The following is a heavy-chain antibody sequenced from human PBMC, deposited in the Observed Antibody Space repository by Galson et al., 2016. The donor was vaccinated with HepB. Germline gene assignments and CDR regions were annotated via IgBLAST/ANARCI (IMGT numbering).Heavy chain of an antibody. V-gene: IGHV3-23*01. CDR1: GFTFSSYA. J-gene: IGHJ4*02. CDR2: VSGSAAGTEYGITT. Sequence: LRLSCAASGFTFSSYAMNWVRQAPGKGLEWVAAVSGSAAGTEYGITTDYADSVKGRFTISRDNSKNTLYLQMNSLRAEDTAVYYCAKVGPSCSSTRCSDYYFDYWGQGTLVTVSS. D-gene: IGHD2-2*01. CDR3: AKVGPSCSSTRCSDYYFDY.